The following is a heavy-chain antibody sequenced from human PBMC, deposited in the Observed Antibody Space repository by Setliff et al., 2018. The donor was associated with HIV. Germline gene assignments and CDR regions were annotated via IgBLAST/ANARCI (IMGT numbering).Heavy chain of an antibody. CDR1: GGSISSYY. Sequence: PSETLSLTCTVSGGSISSYYWSWIRQPPGKGLEWIGYIYYSGSTNYNPSLKSRVTISVDTSKNQFSLKLSSVTAADTAVYYCARDRSSGRGYYYYYYMDVWGKGTTVT. V-gene: IGHV4-59*01. D-gene: IGHD6-19*01. CDR2: IYYSGST. CDR3: ARDRSSGRGYYYYYYMDV. J-gene: IGHJ6*03.